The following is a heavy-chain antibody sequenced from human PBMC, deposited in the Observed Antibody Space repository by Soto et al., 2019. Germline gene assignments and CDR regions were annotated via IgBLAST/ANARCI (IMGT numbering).Heavy chain of an antibody. J-gene: IGHJ4*02. CDR3: ASYAYYFDY. V-gene: IGHV3-30*03. CDR2: ISDDGSNK. D-gene: IGHD3-16*01. CDR1: GFTFSSYG. Sequence: QVQLVESGGGVVQPGRSLRLSCAASGFTFSSYGMHWVRQAPGKGLEWVAVISDDGSNKYYADSVKGRFTISRDNSKNTLYLQMSSLRAEDTAVYYCASYAYYFDYWGQGTLVTVSS.